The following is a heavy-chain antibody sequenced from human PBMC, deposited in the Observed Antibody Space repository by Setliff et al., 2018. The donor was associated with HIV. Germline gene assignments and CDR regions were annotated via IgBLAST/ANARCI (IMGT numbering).Heavy chain of an antibody. D-gene: IGHD6-13*01. Sequence: GGSLRLSCAASGFTFSDYYLNWFRLAPGKGLEWISHITNTGSSTNYADSVKGRFTISRDNSKNTLYLQMSTLRTEDTAVYYCAKNLYSSIWSPLDYWGQGTLVTVSS. CDR1: GFTFSDYY. V-gene: IGHV3-11*06. CDR3: AKNLYSSIWSPLDY. CDR2: ITNTGSST. J-gene: IGHJ4*02.